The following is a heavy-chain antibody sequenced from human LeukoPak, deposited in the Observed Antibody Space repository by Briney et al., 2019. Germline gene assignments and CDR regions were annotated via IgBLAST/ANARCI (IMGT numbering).Heavy chain of an antibody. D-gene: IGHD6-13*01. CDR1: GFTLSSYG. Sequence: GGSLRLSCAASGFTLSSYGMTWVRQAPGKGLEWVSAFSASDGSAQYAESVRGRSTISRDNSKNTLYLQMDSLRAEDTAVYYCAKARIAAAGTGAFDVWGQGTTVTVSS. J-gene: IGHJ3*01. CDR2: FSASDGSA. V-gene: IGHV3-23*01. CDR3: AKARIAAAGTGAFDV.